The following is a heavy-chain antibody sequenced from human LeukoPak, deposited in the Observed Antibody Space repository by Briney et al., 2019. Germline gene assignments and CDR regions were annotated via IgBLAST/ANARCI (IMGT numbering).Heavy chain of an antibody. CDR3: ARDGIAEASYAFDI. J-gene: IGHJ3*02. D-gene: IGHD1-26*01. CDR1: GFTFSNYW. V-gene: IGHV3-21*01. CDR2: ISSSSSYI. Sequence: GGSLRLSCEGSGFTFSNYWMGWVRQAPGKGLEWVSSISSSSSYIYYADPVKGRFTISRDNAKNSLYLQMNSLRAEDTAVYYCARDGIAEASYAFDIWGQGTMVTVSS.